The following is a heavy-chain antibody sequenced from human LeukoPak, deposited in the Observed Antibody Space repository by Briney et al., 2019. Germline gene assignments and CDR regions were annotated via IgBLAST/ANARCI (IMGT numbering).Heavy chain of an antibody. CDR2: ISGDGGST. V-gene: IGHV3-43*02. J-gene: IGHJ4*02. Sequence: GGSLRLSCAASGFTFDDYAMHWVRQAPGQGLEWVSLISGDGGSTYYADSVKGRFTISRDNSKNSLYLQMNSLRTEDTALYYCVKAVGLLWFGELEYWGQGTLVTVSS. D-gene: IGHD3-10*01. CDR1: GFTFDDYA. CDR3: VKAVGLLWFGELEY.